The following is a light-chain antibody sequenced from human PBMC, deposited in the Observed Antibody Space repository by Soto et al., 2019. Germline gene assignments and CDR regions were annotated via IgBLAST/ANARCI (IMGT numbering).Light chain of an antibody. CDR2: DAS. Sequence: EIVLTQSPGTLSLSPGGRATLSCRASEGVSSSYLAWYQQKPGQAPRLLIHDASIRATGVPDRFSGSGSGTDFTLTTSNLEPEDFAVYYCQHYGSAGTFGQGTKVDIK. V-gene: IGKV3-20*01. J-gene: IGKJ1*01. CDR1: EGVSSSY. CDR3: QHYGSAGT.